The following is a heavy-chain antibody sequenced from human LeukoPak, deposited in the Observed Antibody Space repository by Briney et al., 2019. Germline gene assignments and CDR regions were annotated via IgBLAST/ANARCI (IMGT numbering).Heavy chain of an antibody. D-gene: IGHD4-23*01. CDR1: GGSISSSSYY. CDR2: IYTSGST. CDR3: ARADSYGGKGDY. Sequence: SETLSLTCTVSGGSISSSSYYWSWIRQPAGKGLEWIGRIYTSGSTNYNPSHKSRVTMSVDTSKNQFSLKLSSVTAADTAVYYCARADSYGGKGDYWGQGTLVTVSS. V-gene: IGHV4-61*02. J-gene: IGHJ4*02.